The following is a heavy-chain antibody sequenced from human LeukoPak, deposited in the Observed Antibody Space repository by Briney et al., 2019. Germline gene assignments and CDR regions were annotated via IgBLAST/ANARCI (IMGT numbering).Heavy chain of an antibody. J-gene: IGHJ4*02. Sequence: PGGSLRLSCAASGFTFSSYGMSWVRQAPGKGLEWVSAISGGGGSTYYADSVKGRFTISRDDSKNTLHLQMNSLRAEDTAVYYCAKGSSNMITFGGVIGYWGQGTLVTVSS. CDR2: ISGGGGST. V-gene: IGHV3-23*01. D-gene: IGHD3-16*02. CDR3: AKGSSNMITFGGVIGY. CDR1: GFTFSSYG.